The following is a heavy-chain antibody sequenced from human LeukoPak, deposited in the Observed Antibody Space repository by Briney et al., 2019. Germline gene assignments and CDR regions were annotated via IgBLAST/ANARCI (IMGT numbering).Heavy chain of an antibody. CDR1: GYSLSSGYY. D-gene: IGHD3-10*01. Sequence: PSETLSLTCTVSGYSLSSGYYWGWIRQPPGKGLEWIGSIYHSGSTYYNPSLKSRVTISVDTSKNQFSLKLNSVTPEDTAVYYCARVSWFGELLFFDYWGQGTLVTVSS. V-gene: IGHV4-38-2*02. CDR3: ARVSWFGELLFFDY. J-gene: IGHJ4*02. CDR2: IYHSGST.